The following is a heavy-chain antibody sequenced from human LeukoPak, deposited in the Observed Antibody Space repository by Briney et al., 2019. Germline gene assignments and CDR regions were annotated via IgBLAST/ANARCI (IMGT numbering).Heavy chain of an antibody. CDR2: IYYSGST. J-gene: IGHJ3*02. Sequence: PSQTLSLTCTVSGGSISSGGYYWSWIRQHPGKGLEWIGYIYYSGSTYYNPPLKSRVTISVDTSKNQFSLKLSSVTAADTAVYYCARRIGSYVLNAFDIWGQGTMVTVSS. D-gene: IGHD3-10*01. V-gene: IGHV4-31*03. CDR3: ARRIGSYVLNAFDI. CDR1: GGSISSGGYY.